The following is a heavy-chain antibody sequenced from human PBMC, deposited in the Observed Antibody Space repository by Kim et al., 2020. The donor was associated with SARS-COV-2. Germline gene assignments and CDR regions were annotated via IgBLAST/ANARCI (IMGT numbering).Heavy chain of an antibody. J-gene: IGHJ4*02. CDR3: ARHSRIVVVPAAILA. V-gene: IGHV4-39*01. CDR1: GGSISSSSYY. D-gene: IGHD2-2*01. CDR2: IYYSGST. Sequence: SQTLSLTCTVSGGSISSSSYYWGWIRQPPGNGLEWIGSIYYSGSTYYNPSLKSRVTISVDTSKNQFSLKLSSVTAADTAVYYCARHSRIVVVPAAILAWGQGTLVTVSS.